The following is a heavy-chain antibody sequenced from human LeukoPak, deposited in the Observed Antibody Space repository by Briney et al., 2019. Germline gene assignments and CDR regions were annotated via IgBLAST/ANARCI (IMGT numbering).Heavy chain of an antibody. V-gene: IGHV3-33*01. CDR3: ARKKGSIAVADSNGEFDP. D-gene: IGHD6-19*01. Sequence: GGSLRLSCAASGFSFSAYGVHWVRQAPGKGLEWVAVIWYDGSSKDYADSVKGRFTFSRDNSKNTLYLQMNSLTVEDTAVYYCARKKGSIAVADSNGEFDPWGQGTLVTVSS. CDR1: GFSFSAYG. J-gene: IGHJ5*02. CDR2: IWYDGSSK.